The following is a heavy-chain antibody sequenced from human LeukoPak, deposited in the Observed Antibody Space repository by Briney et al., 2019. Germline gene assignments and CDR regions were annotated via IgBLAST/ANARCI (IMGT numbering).Heavy chain of an antibody. CDR2: IHYSGST. CDR3: ARGGQQPYYFNY. D-gene: IGHD6-13*01. J-gene: IGHJ4*02. V-gene: IGHV4-39*01. Sequence: SETLSLTCTVSGGSISSSGYYGGWIRQPPGKGLEWIGSIHYSGSTYYHPSLKSRVTISVDTSEIQFSLKLSSVAAADTAVYYCARGGQQPYYFNYWGQGTLVTVSS. CDR1: GGSISSSGYY.